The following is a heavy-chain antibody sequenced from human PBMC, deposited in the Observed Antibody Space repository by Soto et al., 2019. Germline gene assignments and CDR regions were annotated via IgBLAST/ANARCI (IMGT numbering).Heavy chain of an antibody. CDR1: GGSFSGYY. CDR2: VNHLGST. CDR3: ARIFSSFFISFRGNVVSYYFDY. D-gene: IGHD6-6*01. Sequence: QVQLQQWGAGLLKPSETLSLSCSVSGGSFSGYYWNWIRQSPGKGLEWLGQVNHLGSTNYNPSLRSRLIISVDTSGDRFSLNLPSVTAADTAVYYCARIFSSFFISFRGNVVSYYFDYWSQGDLVIVSS. J-gene: IGHJ4*02. V-gene: IGHV4-34*02.